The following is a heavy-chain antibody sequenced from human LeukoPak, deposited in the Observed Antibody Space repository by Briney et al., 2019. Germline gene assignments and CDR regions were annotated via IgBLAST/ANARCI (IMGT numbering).Heavy chain of an antibody. J-gene: IGHJ4*02. Sequence: SETRSLTCTVSGGSISSGGYYWRWIRQHPGKGLEWIGYIYYSGSTYYNPSLKSRVTISVDTSKNQFSLKLSSVTAADTAVYYCARGDKSGNYGYYFDYWGQRTLVSVSS. CDR3: ARGDKSGNYGYYFDY. CDR2: IYYSGST. V-gene: IGHV4-31*03. CDR1: GGSISSGGYY. D-gene: IGHD1-26*01.